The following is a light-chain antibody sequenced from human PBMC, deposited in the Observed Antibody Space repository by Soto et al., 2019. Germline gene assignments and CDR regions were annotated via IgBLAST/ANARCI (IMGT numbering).Light chain of an antibody. CDR3: QQYGSSPRT. V-gene: IGKV3-20*01. CDR2: GAS. Sequence: ESVLTQSPGTLSFSPGERATLSCRASQSVSRSYLAWYQQKPGQAPRLLIYGASSKATGIPDRFSGSGSGTDFTLTISRLEPEDFAVYYCQQYGSSPRTFGQGTKVEIK. CDR1: QSVSRSY. J-gene: IGKJ1*01.